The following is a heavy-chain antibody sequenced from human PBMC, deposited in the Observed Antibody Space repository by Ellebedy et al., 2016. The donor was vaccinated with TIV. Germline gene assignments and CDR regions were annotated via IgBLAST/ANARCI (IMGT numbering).Heavy chain of an antibody. CDR1: GFKFGAYY. V-gene: IGHV3-9*01. CDR3: ARSYYGSGSPDY. D-gene: IGHD3-10*01. J-gene: IGHJ4*02. CDR2: ICKNSGSV. Sequence: SLKIPCAASGFKFGAYYMYWVRQAPGKGLEWVSGICKNSGSVGYADPVKGRFTISRDNAKNSLYLQMNSLRGEDTDLYYCARSYYGSGSPDYWGQGTLVTVSS.